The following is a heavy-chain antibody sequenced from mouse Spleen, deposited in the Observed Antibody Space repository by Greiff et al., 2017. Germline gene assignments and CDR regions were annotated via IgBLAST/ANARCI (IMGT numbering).Heavy chain of an antibody. J-gene: IGHJ4*01. CDR2: FYPGSNSI. CDR1: GYTFTDYT. CDR3: VRQLPYFAMDY. Sequence: QVQLQQSGAELVKPGASVKLSCKASGYTFTDYTIHWVKQRPGQGLEWIGWFYPGSNSIMYNAKIKDKATLTADKSSNTVYMELSRLTSEDSAVYFCVRQLPYFAMDYWGQGTSVTVSS. V-gene: IGHV1-62-2*01.